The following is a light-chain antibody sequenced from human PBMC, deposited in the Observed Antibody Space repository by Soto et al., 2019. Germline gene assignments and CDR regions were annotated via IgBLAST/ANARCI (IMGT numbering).Light chain of an antibody. CDR2: DVS. V-gene: IGLV2-14*03. Sequence: QSALTQPASVSGSPGQSITISCTGTSSDVGRYKLVSWYQQHPGKAPKLMIYDVSNRPSGVYNRFSGSKSGNTASLTISGLQAEDEADHYCSSYTTSTTLIFGGGTKLTVL. J-gene: IGLJ2*01. CDR3: SSYTTSTTLI. CDR1: SSDVGRYKL.